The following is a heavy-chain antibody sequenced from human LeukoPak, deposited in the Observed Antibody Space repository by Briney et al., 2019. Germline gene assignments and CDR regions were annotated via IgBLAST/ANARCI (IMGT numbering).Heavy chain of an antibody. Sequence: GGSLRLSCAASGFTFSSYWMHWVRHAAGKGLVWVSRINSEGRSTMYADSVKGRFTISRDNAKNTLYLQMTSLRAEDTAVYYCVPRIAARPYDWGQGTLVTVGS. CDR3: VPRIAARPYD. CDR2: INSEGRST. D-gene: IGHD6-6*01. J-gene: IGHJ4*02. CDR1: GFTFSSYW. V-gene: IGHV3-74*03.